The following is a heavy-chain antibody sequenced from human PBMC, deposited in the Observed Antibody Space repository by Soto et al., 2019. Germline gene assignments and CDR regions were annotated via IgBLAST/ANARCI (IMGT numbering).Heavy chain of an antibody. V-gene: IGHV3-7*01. CDR1: GFTFSSYW. Sequence: EVHLVESGGGLVQPGGSLRLSCAASGFTFSSYWMTWVLQAPGKGLEWVANTKPNGSEKNYVGSVKGRFTISRDNAKDALLLQMDSLRAEDTAVYYCEIAAYVDETGDYWGQGALVTIS. D-gene: IGHD2-21*01. J-gene: IGHJ4*02. CDR2: TKPNGSEK. CDR3: EIAAYVDETGDY.